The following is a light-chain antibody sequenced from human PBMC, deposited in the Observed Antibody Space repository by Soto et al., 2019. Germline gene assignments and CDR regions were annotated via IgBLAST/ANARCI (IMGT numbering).Light chain of an antibody. Sequence: QSVLNQPPSASGTPGQSVTISCSGSSSNIGSNYVYWYQQLPGTAPKLLFYSNNQRPSGVPDRFSGSKSGTSASLAISGLRSEDEADYYCAAWDDSLSGSYVFGTGTKLTVL. CDR2: SNN. J-gene: IGLJ1*01. V-gene: IGLV1-47*02. CDR3: AAWDDSLSGSYV. CDR1: SSNIGSNY.